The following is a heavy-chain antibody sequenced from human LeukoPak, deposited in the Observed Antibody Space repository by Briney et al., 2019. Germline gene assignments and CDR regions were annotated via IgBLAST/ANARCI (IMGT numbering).Heavy chain of an antibody. D-gene: IGHD7-27*01. CDR3: ARDNSGDIDY. Sequence: SETLSLTCTVSGGSISSSSYYWGWIRQPPGKELEWIGSIYYSGSTYYNPTLKSRVTMSVDTSKNQFSLKLSSLTAADTAVYYCARDNSGDIDYWGRGTLVTVSS. J-gene: IGHJ4*02. CDR2: IYYSGST. V-gene: IGHV4-39*07. CDR1: GGSISSSSYY.